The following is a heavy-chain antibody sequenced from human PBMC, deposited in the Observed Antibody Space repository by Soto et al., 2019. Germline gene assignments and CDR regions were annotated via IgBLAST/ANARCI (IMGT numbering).Heavy chain of an antibody. CDR2: ISASNGDT. J-gene: IGHJ6*03. CDR3: ARMVRGSKIDYYDCMDV. Sequence: QVELVQSGVEVKKPGASVKVSCKASGYTFTNHGLSWVRQAPGQGLEWMGWISASNGDTNYAQKFLGRVTVTTDTSTSTGYMELRSLKAEDTAVYYCARMVRGSKIDYYDCMDVWGKGTTVIVSS. D-gene: IGHD3-10*01. CDR1: GYTFTNHG. V-gene: IGHV1-18*04.